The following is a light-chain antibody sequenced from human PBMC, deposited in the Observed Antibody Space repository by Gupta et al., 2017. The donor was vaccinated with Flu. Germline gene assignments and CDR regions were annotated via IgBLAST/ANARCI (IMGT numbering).Light chain of an antibody. CDR1: SSDVGGYNY. V-gene: IGLV2-14*01. Sequence: QSALTPPASVSGSPGQSITISCTGTSSDVGGYNYVSWYQQHPGKAPKLMIYEVSNRPSGVSNRFSVSKSGNTASLTISGLQAEDEADYYCSSYTSSSTLVVFGGGTKLTVL. CDR2: EVS. J-gene: IGLJ2*01. CDR3: SSYTSSSTLVV.